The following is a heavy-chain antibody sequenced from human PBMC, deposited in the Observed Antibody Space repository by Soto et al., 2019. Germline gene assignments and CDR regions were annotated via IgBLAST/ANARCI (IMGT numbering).Heavy chain of an antibody. CDR3: ARTLEWLLLSP. J-gene: IGHJ4*02. CDR2: IYYSGST. V-gene: IGHV4-31*03. CDR1: GGSISSGGYY. Sequence: SETLSLTCTVSGGSISSGGYYWSWIRQHPGKGLEWIGYIYYSGSTYYNPSLKSRVTISVDTSKNQFSLKLSSVTAADAAVYYCARTLEWLLLSPWGQGTLVTVSS. D-gene: IGHD3-3*01.